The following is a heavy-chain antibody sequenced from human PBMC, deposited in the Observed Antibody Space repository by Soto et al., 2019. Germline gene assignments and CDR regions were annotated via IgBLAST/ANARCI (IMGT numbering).Heavy chain of an antibody. CDR2: ISGSGST. Sequence: EVQLLESGGGLVQPGGSLRLSCAASGFTVSSYAMSWVRQAPGKGLEWVSVISGSGSTYSADSVKGRFTSSRDSSKNTVYLQMNSLRAEDTAVYYCAKALRFTFTTGYYMDVWGSGTTVTVSS. J-gene: IGHJ6*03. CDR3: AKALRFTFTTGYYMDV. V-gene: IGHV3-23*01. CDR1: GFTVSSYA. D-gene: IGHD3-16*01.